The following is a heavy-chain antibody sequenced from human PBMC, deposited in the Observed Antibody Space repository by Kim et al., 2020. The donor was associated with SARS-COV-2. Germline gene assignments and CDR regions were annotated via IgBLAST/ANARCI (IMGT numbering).Heavy chain of an antibody. CDR3: ARGLPWWFGDRGYYYGMDV. Sequence: GGSLRLSCAASGFTVSSNYMSWVRQAPGKGLEWVSVIYSGGSTYYADSVKGRFTISRHNSKNTLYLQMNSLRAEDTAVYYCARGLPWWFGDRGYYYGMDVWGQGTTVTVSS. CDR2: IYSGGST. CDR1: GFTVSSNY. J-gene: IGHJ6*02. D-gene: IGHD3-10*01. V-gene: IGHV3-53*04.